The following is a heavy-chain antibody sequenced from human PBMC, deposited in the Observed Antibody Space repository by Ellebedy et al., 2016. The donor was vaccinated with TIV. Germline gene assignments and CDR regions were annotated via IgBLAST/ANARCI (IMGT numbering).Heavy chain of an antibody. D-gene: IGHD3-10*01. CDR3: AKDQYGSGSYYNPMIGFDI. Sequence: GESLKISCAASGFTFSSYAMSWVRQAPGKGLEWVSSISDSGDDTYYADSVKGRFTISRDNSKNTLYLQMNSLRAEDTALYYCAKDQYGSGSYYNPMIGFDIWGQGTMVTVS. J-gene: IGHJ3*02. CDR2: ISDSGDDT. V-gene: IGHV3-23*01. CDR1: GFTFSSYA.